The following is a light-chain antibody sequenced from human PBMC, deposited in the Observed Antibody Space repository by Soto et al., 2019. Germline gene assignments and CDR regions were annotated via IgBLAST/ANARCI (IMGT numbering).Light chain of an antibody. CDR3: QQSYTTPPIT. V-gene: IGKV1-39*01. Sequence: DIQMTQSPSSLSASVGDTVTITCRASQSITNYLTWFQQKPGKAPSLLIYSASRLQSGVPSRFGGSGSGTDFTLTISDLQPEDFATYCCQQSYTTPPITFGLGTRLEIK. J-gene: IGKJ5*01. CDR2: SAS. CDR1: QSITNY.